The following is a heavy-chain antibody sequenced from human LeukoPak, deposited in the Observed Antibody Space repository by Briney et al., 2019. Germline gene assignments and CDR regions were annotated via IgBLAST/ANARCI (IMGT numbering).Heavy chain of an antibody. V-gene: IGHV3-23*01. D-gene: IGHD3-3*01. Sequence: GGSLRLSCAASGFTFRSYAMSWVRQAPGKGLEWVSGITGSGGATYYADSVKGRFTISRDNSKNTLYLQMNSLRAEDTAVYYCAKGGVVSSVDYWGQGTLVTVSS. CDR3: AKGGVVSSVDY. CDR1: GFTFRSYA. CDR2: ITGSGGAT. J-gene: IGHJ4*02.